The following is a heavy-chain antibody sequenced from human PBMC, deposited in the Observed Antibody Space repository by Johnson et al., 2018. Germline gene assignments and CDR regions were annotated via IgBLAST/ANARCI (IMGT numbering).Heavy chain of an antibody. D-gene: IGHD3-16*01. CDR3: SKEGEGSDDYHYYLDV. CDR1: GFIFSSYG. Sequence: VQLVESGGGVVQPGRSLRLSCAAAGFIFSSYGMHWVRQAPGKGLEWVAFISSDGDHKYYADSVRGRFTISRNNSKNTLYLQRNTLRAEDTAVYFCSKEGEGSDDYHYYLDVWGKGTTVTVSS. V-gene: IGHV3-30*18. J-gene: IGHJ6*03. CDR2: ISSDGDHK.